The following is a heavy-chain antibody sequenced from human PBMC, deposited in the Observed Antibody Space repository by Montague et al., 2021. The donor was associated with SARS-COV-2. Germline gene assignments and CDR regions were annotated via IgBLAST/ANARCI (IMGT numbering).Heavy chain of an antibody. CDR3: ARGRPVTTFYYYYGMDV. V-gene: IGHV4-34*01. J-gene: IGHJ6*02. CDR1: GGFFSGYY. D-gene: IGHD4-17*01. Sequence: SETLSLTCAVYGGFFSGYYWSWIRQPPGKGLEWIGEINHSGSTNYNPSLKSRVTISVDTSKNQFSLKLSSVTAADTAVYYCARGRPVTTFYYYYGMDVWGQGTTVTVSS. CDR2: INHSGST.